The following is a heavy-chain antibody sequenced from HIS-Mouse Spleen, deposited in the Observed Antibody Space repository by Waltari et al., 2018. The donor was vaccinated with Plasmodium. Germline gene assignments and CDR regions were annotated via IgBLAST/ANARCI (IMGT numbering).Heavy chain of an antibody. CDR2: INHSGST. V-gene: IGHV4-34*01. Sequence: QVQLQQWGAGLLKPSETLSLTCAVYGGSFSGYYWSWIRQPPGKGLEWIGEINHSGSTNHNPSLKSRGTISVDTSKNQFSLKLSSVTAADTAVYYCARVTSSGVYWYFDLWGRGTLVTVSS. CDR3: ARVTSSGVYWYFDL. D-gene: IGHD3-3*01. CDR1: GGSFSGYY. J-gene: IGHJ2*01.